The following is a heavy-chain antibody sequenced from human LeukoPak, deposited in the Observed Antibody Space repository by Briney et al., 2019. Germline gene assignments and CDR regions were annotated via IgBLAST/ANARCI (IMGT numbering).Heavy chain of an antibody. D-gene: IGHD3-9*01. V-gene: IGHV3-64*01. CDR3: ARGNTLTGYSRY. J-gene: IGHJ4*02. CDR1: GFTFSSYA. Sequence: GGSLRLSCAASGFTFSSYAMHWVRQPPRKGLEYVSGISSNGGSTYYANSVKGRFTISRDNSKNTVYLQMGSLRAEDMAVYYCARGNTLTGYSRYWGQGTLVTVSS. CDR2: ISSNGGST.